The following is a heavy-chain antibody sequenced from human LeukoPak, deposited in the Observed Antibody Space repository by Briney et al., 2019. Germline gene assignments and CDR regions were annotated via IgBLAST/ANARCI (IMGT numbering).Heavy chain of an antibody. D-gene: IGHD6-19*01. J-gene: IGHJ4*02. V-gene: IGHV3-30-3*01. CDR3: TRIRSSSGWYEPFDY. CDR1: GFTFSSYA. CDR2: ISYDGSNK. Sequence: GGSLRLSCAASGFTFSSYAMHWVRQAPGKGLEWVAVISYDGSNKYYADSVKGRLTISRDNSKNTLYLQMNSLSVEDAAVYYCTRIRSSSGWYEPFDYWGQGTLVTVSS.